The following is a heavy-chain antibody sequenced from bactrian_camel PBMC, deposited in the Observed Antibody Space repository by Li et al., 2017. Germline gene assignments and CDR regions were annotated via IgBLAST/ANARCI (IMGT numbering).Heavy chain of an antibody. D-gene: IGHD2*01. CDR3: AISFVPVPSAGYCYTSDY. V-gene: IGHV3S61*01. CDR1: GYSVANDC. J-gene: IGHJ4*01. Sequence: HVQLVESGGGSVQAGGSLALSCVASGYSVANDCMGWFRQAPGKTREGVATIHTRTGNTVYGDPVRGRFTITQDNAKRTVYLQMDTLTPEDTAMYYCAISFVPVPSAGYCYTSDYWGQGTQVTVS. CDR2: IHTRTGNT.